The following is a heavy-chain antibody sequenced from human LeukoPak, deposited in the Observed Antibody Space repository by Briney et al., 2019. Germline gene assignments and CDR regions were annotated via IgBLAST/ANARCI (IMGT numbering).Heavy chain of an antibody. CDR3: ARYVSGWFFDL. Sequence: KPSETLSLTCTVSGGSISSYYWSWIRQPPGKGLEWIGYIYYSGNTHYNPSLKSRVTISVDTSKNQFSLRVNSVTAADTAVYYCARYVSGWFFDLWGRGTLVTVSS. J-gene: IGHJ2*01. CDR1: GGSISSYY. CDR2: IYYSGNT. V-gene: IGHV4-59*01. D-gene: IGHD3-16*01.